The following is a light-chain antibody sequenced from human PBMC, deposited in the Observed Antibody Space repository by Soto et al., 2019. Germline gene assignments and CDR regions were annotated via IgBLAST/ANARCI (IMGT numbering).Light chain of an antibody. J-gene: IGLJ1*01. Sequence: QSVLTQPASVSGSPGQSITISCTGTSSDVGSYDLVSWYQQHPGKAPKLMISDVSKRPSGVSNRFSGSKSGNTASLTISGLQAEDEADYYCCSYAGSYVFGTGTKVTVL. CDR2: DVS. V-gene: IGLV2-23*02. CDR1: SSDVGSYDL. CDR3: CSYAGSYV.